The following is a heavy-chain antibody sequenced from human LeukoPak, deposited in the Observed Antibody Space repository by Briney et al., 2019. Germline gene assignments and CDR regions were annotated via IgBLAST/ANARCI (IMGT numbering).Heavy chain of an antibody. CDR1: GYTFTGYY. CDR3: ARDPIFGVAHVGGWFDP. CDR2: INPNSGGT. D-gene: IGHD3-3*01. J-gene: IGHJ5*02. Sequence: GASVKVSCKASGYTFTGYYMHWVRQAPGQGLEWMGWINPNSGGTNYAQKFQGRVTMTRDTSISTAYMELSRLRSDDTAVYYCARDPIFGVAHVGGWFDPWGQGTLVTVSS. V-gene: IGHV1-2*02.